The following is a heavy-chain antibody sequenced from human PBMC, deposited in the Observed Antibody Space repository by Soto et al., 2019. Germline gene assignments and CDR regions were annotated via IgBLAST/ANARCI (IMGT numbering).Heavy chain of an antibody. CDR2: IIPNFGTT. D-gene: IGHD5-12*01. Sequence: QVQLVQSGAEVKKPGSSVKVSCKASGGSFSNFVISWVRQAPGQGLEWMGGIIPNFGTTNYEQKFQGKVTITADETTRTAYLELSGLTSEDTSVYYCARAVGGEATIRYWGQGTLVTVSS. CDR1: GGSFSNFV. V-gene: IGHV1-69*19. CDR3: ARAVGGEATIRY. J-gene: IGHJ4*02.